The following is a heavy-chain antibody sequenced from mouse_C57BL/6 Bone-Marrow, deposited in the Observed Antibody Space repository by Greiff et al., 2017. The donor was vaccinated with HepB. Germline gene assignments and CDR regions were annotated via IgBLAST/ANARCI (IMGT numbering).Heavy chain of an antibody. V-gene: IGHV14-4*01. D-gene: IGHD2-5*01. CDR3: TTRGYYSNFHYFDY. J-gene: IGHJ2*01. CDR1: GFNIKDDY. CDR2: IDPENGDT. Sequence: VQLQQSGAELVRPGASVKLSCTASGFNIKDDYMHWVKQRPEQGLEWIGWIDPENGDTEYASKFQGKATITADTASNTAYLQLSSLTSEDTAVYYGTTRGYYSNFHYFDYWGQGTTLTVSS.